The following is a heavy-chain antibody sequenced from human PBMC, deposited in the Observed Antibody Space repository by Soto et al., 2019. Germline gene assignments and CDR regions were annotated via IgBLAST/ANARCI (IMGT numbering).Heavy chain of an antibody. V-gene: IGHV1-58*01. CDR3: ARDGMGSGSYYVY. CDR1: GFTFTSSA. CDR2: ISVYSGNT. D-gene: IGHD1-26*01. J-gene: IGHJ4*02. Sequence: ASVKVSCKASGFTFTSSAVQWVRQARGQRLEWIGWISVYSGNTNYAQNLQERVTITTDTSTSTAYMELRSLRSDATAVYYCARDGMGSGSYYVYWGQGTLVTVSS.